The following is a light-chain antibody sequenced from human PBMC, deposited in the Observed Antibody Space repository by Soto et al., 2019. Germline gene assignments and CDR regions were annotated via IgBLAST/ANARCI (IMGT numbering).Light chain of an antibody. CDR1: SSDVGGYNY. Sequence: QSVLTQPRSVSGSPGQSVTISCTGTSSDVGGYNYVSWYQQHPGKAPKLMIYDVSKRPSGVPDRFSGSKSGNTASLTISGLQAEDEADYYCCSYAGSYTEVFGGGTKLTVL. V-gene: IGLV2-11*01. CDR2: DVS. J-gene: IGLJ3*02. CDR3: CSYAGSYTEV.